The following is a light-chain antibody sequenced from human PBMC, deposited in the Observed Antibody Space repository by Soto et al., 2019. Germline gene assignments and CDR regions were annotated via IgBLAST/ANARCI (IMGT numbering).Light chain of an antibody. Sequence: QSALTQPASVSRSPGQSITISCTGTSSDVGGYNYVSWYQQHPGKAPKLMIYDVSNRPSGVSNRFSGSKSGNTASLTISGLQAEDEANYYCSSYTSSSTPVVFGGGTQLTFL. V-gene: IGLV2-14*01. J-gene: IGLJ2*01. CDR2: DVS. CDR1: SSDVGGYNY. CDR3: SSYTSSSTPVV.